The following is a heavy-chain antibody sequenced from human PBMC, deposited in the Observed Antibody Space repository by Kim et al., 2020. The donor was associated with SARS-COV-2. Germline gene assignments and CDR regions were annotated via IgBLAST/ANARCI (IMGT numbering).Heavy chain of an antibody. D-gene: IGHD3-22*01. Sequence: KGRFTISRDNSKNTLYLKMNSLRAEDTAVYYCAKDFLAYYYDSSGYYSDYWGQGTLVTVSS. J-gene: IGHJ4*02. V-gene: IGHV3-23*01. CDR3: AKDFLAYYYDSSGYYSDY.